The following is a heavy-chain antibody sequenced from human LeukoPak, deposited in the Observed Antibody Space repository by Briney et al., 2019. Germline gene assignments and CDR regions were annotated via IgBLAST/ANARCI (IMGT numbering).Heavy chain of an antibody. CDR3: AKDLGDGYASDY. Sequence: GGSLRLSCAASGFTFSSYGMLWVRQAPGKGLEWVAFIRYDGSNKYYADSVKGRFTISRDNSKNTLYLQMNSLRAEDTAVYYCAKDLGDGYASDYWGQGTLVTVSS. CDR2: IRYDGSNK. J-gene: IGHJ4*02. D-gene: IGHD5-24*01. CDR1: GFTFSSYG. V-gene: IGHV3-30*02.